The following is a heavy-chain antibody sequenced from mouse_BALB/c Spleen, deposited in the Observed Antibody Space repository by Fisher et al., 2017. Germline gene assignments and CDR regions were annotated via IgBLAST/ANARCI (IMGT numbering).Heavy chain of an antibody. V-gene: IGHV1-77*01. Sequence: KFKGKATLTADKSSSTAYMQLSSLTSEDSAVYFCARGGLYYGVNYAMDYWGQGTSVTVSS. CDR3: ARGGLYYGVNYAMDY. D-gene: IGHD2-1*01. J-gene: IGHJ4*01.